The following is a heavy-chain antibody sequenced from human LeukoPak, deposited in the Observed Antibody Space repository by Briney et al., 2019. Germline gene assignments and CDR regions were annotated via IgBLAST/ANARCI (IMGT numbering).Heavy chain of an antibody. J-gene: IGHJ4*02. V-gene: IGHV1-69*01. CDR2: IIPIFGTA. CDR1: GGPFSSYA. CDR3: AREGRTYYDFWSGQYFDY. D-gene: IGHD3-3*01. Sequence: VKVSCKASGGPFSSYAISWVRQAPGQGLEWMGGIIPIFGTANYAQKFQGRVTITADESTSTAYMELSSLRSEDTAVYYCAREGRTYYDFWSGQYFDYWGQGTLVTVSS.